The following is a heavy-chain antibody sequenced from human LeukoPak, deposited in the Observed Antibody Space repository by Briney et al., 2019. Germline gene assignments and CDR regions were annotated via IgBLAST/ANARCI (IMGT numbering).Heavy chain of an antibody. V-gene: IGHV3-23*01. CDR3: ARVTYGSGTYGAFDY. CDR2: ISGSGGST. CDR1: GFTFSSYG. J-gene: IGHJ4*02. D-gene: IGHD3-10*01. Sequence: GGTLRLSCAASGFTFSSYGMSWVRQAPGKGLEWVSAISGSGGSTYYADSVKGRFTISRDNSKNTLYLQMNSLRAEDTAVYYCARVTYGSGTYGAFDYWGQGTLVTVSS.